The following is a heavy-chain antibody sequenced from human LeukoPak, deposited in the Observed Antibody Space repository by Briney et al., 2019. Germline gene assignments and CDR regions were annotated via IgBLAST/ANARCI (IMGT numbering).Heavy chain of an antibody. V-gene: IGHV3-7*01. Sequence: GGSLRLSCAASGFTFSSYWMSWVRQAPGKGLEWVANIKQDGGEKYYVDSVKGRFTISRDNAKNSLYLQMNSLRPEDTAVHYCAKDPYDSSGYYFPGAFDIWGQGTMVTVSS. J-gene: IGHJ3*02. CDR3: AKDPYDSSGYYFPGAFDI. CDR1: GFTFSSYW. D-gene: IGHD3-22*01. CDR2: IKQDGGEK.